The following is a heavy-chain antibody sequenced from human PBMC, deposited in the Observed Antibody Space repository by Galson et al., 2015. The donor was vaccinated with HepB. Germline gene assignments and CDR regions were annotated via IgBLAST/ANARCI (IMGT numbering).Heavy chain of an antibody. D-gene: IGHD6-19*01. Sequence: SLRLSCAASGFSFDDYAMHWVRQAPGRGLEWVCLISWDGVNTYYADSVKGRFTISRDNNKNSLYLQMNSLRLEDTALYYCAKDVGISEAGFYYHYALDVWGLGTTVTVSS. CDR2: ISWDGVNT. CDR1: GFSFDDYA. V-gene: IGHV3-43D*04. CDR3: AKDVGISEAGFYYHYALDV. J-gene: IGHJ6*02.